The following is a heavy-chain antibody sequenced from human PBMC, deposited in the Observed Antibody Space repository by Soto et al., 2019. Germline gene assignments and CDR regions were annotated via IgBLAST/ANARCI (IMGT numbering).Heavy chain of an antibody. J-gene: IGHJ6*02. Sequence: ASVKVSCRTSGYTFTSCDVNWVRQAPGQGLEWMGWMNPENGNTGYAPKFQGRVTMTGDNSMSTAYMELSSLRSEDTAVYYCARISGRPSNYYHLDVWGQGTSVTVSS. D-gene: IGHD3-3*02. CDR2: MNPENGNT. V-gene: IGHV1-8*01. CDR1: GYTFTSCD. CDR3: ARISGRPSNYYHLDV.